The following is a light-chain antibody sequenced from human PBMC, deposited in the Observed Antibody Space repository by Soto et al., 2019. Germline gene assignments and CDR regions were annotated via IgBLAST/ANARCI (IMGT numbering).Light chain of an antibody. V-gene: IGKV3D-15*01. CDR2: AAS. CDR1: QSVISN. CDR3: QQYNNRPPFT. J-gene: IGKJ5*01. Sequence: ELEVPYSPGILALSPGARATLSFRASQSVISNLAWYQQKPGQAPRLLIYAASARATGIPARFSGSGSGREFTLTIISLLSAEFAAYYYQQYNNRPPFTFGQGTRVEIK.